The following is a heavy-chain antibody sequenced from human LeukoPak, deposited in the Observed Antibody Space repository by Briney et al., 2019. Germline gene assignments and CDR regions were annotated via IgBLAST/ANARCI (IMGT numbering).Heavy chain of an antibody. Sequence: GGSLRFSCAASGFTFSSYAMSWVRQAPGKGLEWVSAISGSGGSTYYADSVKGRFTISRDNSKNTLYLQMNSLRAEDTAVYYCATTSGSYFRALSLDYWGQGTLVTVSS. CDR2: ISGSGGST. D-gene: IGHD1-26*01. CDR3: ATTSGSYFRALSLDY. CDR1: GFTFSSYA. V-gene: IGHV3-23*01. J-gene: IGHJ4*02.